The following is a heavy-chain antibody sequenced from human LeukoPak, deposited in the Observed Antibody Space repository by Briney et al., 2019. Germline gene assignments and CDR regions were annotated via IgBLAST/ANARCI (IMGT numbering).Heavy chain of an antibody. J-gene: IGHJ4*02. CDR1: GYTFTGYY. D-gene: IGHD3-3*01. V-gene: IGHV1-18*04. CDR3: ARASITIFGVVITEFDY. CDR2: ISAYNGNT. Sequence: ASVKVSCKASGYTFTGYYMHWVRQAPGQGLEWMGWISAYNGNTNYAQKLQGRVTMTTDTSTSTAYMELRSLRSDDTAVYYCARASITIFGVVITEFDYWGQGTLVTVSS.